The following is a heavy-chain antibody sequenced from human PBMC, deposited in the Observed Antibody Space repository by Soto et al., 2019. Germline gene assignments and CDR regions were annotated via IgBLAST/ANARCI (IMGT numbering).Heavy chain of an antibody. CDR3: ARDRGIVVVPAAIKAGDYYYGMDV. J-gene: IGHJ6*02. CDR1: GGSISSYY. Sequence: QVQLQESGPGLVKPSETLSLTCTVSGGSISSYYWTWIRQPPGKGLEWIGNIYYSGNTNYNPSLTSRVTISVDTSKNQFSLNLSSVTAADTAVYYCARDRGIVVVPAAIKAGDYYYGMDVWGQGTTVTVSS. V-gene: IGHV4-59*01. D-gene: IGHD2-2*01. CDR2: IYYSGNT.